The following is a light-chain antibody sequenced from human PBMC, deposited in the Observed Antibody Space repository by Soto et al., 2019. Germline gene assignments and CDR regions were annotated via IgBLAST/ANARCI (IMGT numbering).Light chain of an antibody. Sequence: QSVLTQPASVSGSPGQSITISCSGTSSDVGGYNYVSWHQQHPGKAPKLLISEVSNRPSGVSTRFSGSKSGNTASLTISGLQAEDEADYYCSSYSSSTTLVFGTGTKLTVL. CDR1: SSDVGGYNY. CDR2: EVS. V-gene: IGLV2-14*01. CDR3: SSYSSSTTLV. J-gene: IGLJ1*01.